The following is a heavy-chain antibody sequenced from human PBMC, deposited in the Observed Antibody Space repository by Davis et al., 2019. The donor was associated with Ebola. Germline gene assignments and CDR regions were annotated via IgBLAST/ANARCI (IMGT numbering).Heavy chain of an antibody. J-gene: IGHJ4*02. D-gene: IGHD6-19*01. CDR1: GGSISSGGHS. Sequence: SEALSLTCAVSGGSISSGGHSWSWIRQPPGEGLEWIGYIDHTGFTFYKPSLKSRVTISVDKSKNQFSLSMTSVTAADTAVYYCAREDVYSSGWYDYWGQGTLVTVSS. CDR2: IDHTGFT. CDR3: AREDVYSSGWYDY. V-gene: IGHV4-30-2*01.